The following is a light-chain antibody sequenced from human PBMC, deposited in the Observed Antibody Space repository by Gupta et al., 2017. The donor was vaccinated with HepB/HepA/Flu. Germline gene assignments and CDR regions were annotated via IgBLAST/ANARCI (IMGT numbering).Light chain of an antibody. V-gene: IGKV2-28*01. J-gene: IGKJ4*02. CDR3: MKGLQTPLT. CDR1: QSLLHSNGYTY. Sequence: DIVMTQSPLSLPVTPGEPASISCRSSQSLLHSNGYTYLAWYLQKPGQSPQLRIYVTSHRASGVPDRFSGSGSGTDFTLKINRVEAEDVGVDDCMKGLQTPLTFGGGTKVEIK. CDR2: VTS.